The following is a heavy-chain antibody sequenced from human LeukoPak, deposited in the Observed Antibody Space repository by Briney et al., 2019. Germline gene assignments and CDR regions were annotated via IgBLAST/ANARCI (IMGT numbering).Heavy chain of an antibody. Sequence: SETLSLTCTVSGGSVSSGSYYWSWIRQPPGKGLEWIGYIYYSGSTNYNPSLKSRVTISVDTSKNQFSLKLSSVTAADTAVYYCARRFFGVNGMDVWGQGTTVTVSS. CDR3: ARRFFGVNGMDV. V-gene: IGHV4-61*01. D-gene: IGHD3-3*01. CDR1: GGSVSSGSYY. CDR2: IYYSGST. J-gene: IGHJ6*02.